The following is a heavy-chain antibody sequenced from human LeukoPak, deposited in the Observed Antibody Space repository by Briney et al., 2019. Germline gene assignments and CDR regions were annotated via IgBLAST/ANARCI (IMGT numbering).Heavy chain of an antibody. Sequence: ASVKVSCKASGYTFTAFHIHWVRQAPGQGLEWMAKLIPSRGSPSYAQHFQGRVTVTSDTSTNTVHMDLSSLRSDDTAVYYCARGPYQHSDPWGQGTLVTVSS. J-gene: IGHJ5*02. D-gene: IGHD2-2*01. CDR2: LIPSRGSP. CDR1: GYTFTAFH. V-gene: IGHV1-46*01. CDR3: ARGPYQHSDP.